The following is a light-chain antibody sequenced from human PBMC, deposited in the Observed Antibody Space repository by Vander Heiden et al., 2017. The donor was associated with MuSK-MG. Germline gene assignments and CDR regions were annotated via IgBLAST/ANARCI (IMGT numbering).Light chain of an antibody. CDR3: QQSYSTPYT. CDR2: AAS. V-gene: IGKV1-39*01. Sequence: DIQMTQSPSSLSASVGDRVTITCRASQSITQGTTNYLNWYQQKPGKAPKLLIYAASSLQSGVPSRFSGSGSGTGFTLTISSLQPEDYATYYCQQSYSTPYTFGQGTKLEIK. CDR1: QSITQGTTNY. J-gene: IGKJ2*01.